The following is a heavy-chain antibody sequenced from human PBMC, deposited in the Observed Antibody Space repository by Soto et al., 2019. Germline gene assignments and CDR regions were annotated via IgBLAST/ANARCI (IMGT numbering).Heavy chain of an antibody. CDR3: ASGPSGSWGSLDV. J-gene: IGHJ6*02. D-gene: IGHD3-16*01. CDR2: INYRGSA. V-gene: IGHV4-31*11. Sequence: QVQLQESGPRLVKPSQTLSLTCAVSGGSITGGLYHWSRIRQHPGKGLAWIGYINYRGSASYNPSLNSRVISSMDSSKKQFSLKLTSVTAADTAIYDCASGPSGSWGSLDVWGQGTTITVSS. CDR1: GGSITGGLYH.